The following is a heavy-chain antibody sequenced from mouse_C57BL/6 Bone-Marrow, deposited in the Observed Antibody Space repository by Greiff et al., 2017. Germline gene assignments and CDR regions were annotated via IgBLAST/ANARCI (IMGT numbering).Heavy chain of an antibody. J-gene: IGHJ4*01. Sequence: QVQLQQPGAELVKPGASVKLSCKASGYTFTSYWMHWVKQRPGRGLEWIGRIDPNSGGTKYNEKFKSKATLTVDKPSSTAYMQLSRLTSEDSAVYYCARGITTVVQDAMDYWGQGTSVTVSS. CDR3: ARGITTVVQDAMDY. CDR1: GYTFTSYW. CDR2: IDPNSGGT. D-gene: IGHD1-1*01. V-gene: IGHV1-72*01.